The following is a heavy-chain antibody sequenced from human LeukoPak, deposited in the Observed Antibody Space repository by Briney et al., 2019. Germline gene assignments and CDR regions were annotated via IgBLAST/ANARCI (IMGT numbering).Heavy chain of an antibody. CDR2: ISGYDGHT. Sequence: GASVKVSCKASGYMFTSYGISWVRQAPGQGLEWMGWISGYDGHTNSAQKFQDRVIMTADTSTTTAYMELRSLRSDDTALYYCTRVGRYSSTWPPEGDDAFDICGQGTKVTVSS. V-gene: IGHV1-18*01. CDR1: GYMFTSYG. D-gene: IGHD6-13*01. J-gene: IGHJ3*02. CDR3: TRVGRYSSTWPPEGDDAFDI.